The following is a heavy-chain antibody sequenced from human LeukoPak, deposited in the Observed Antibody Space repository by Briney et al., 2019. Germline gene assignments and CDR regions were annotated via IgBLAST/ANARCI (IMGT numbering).Heavy chain of an antibody. J-gene: IGHJ5*02. V-gene: IGHV1-2*02. D-gene: IGHD1-1*01. CDR2: INPNSGGT. CDR3: ARVPKQLERRHWFDP. CDR1: GYTFTDYY. Sequence: ASVKVSCKASGYTFTDYYMHWVRQAPGQGLEWMGWINPNSGGTNYAQKFQGRVTMTRDTSISTAYMELSRLRSDDTAVYYCARVPKQLERRHWFDPWGQGTLVTVSS.